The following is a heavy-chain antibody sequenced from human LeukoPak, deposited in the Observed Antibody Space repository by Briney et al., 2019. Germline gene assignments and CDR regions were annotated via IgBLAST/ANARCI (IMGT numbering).Heavy chain of an antibody. CDR2: ISSSGSTI. CDR1: GFTFSSYG. D-gene: IGHD6-13*01. Sequence: GGSLRLSCAASGFTFSSYGIHWVRQAPGKGLEWVSYISSSGSTIYYADSVKGRFTISRDNAKNSLYLQMNSLRAEDTAVYYCASAPGIAAAGKRYFDLWGRGTLVTVSS. J-gene: IGHJ2*01. V-gene: IGHV3-48*04. CDR3: ASAPGIAAAGKRYFDL.